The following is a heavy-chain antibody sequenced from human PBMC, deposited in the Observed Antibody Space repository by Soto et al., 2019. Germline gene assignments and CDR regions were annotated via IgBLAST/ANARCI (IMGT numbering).Heavy chain of an antibody. D-gene: IGHD4-17*01. Sequence: QVQLQESGPGLVKPSETLSLTCTVSGGSISSYYWSWIRQPPGKELEWIGYIYYSGSTNYNPSLKSRVTISVDTSKKQFSLKLSSVNAVDTAVYYCARGLLTVTSSYYFDYWGQGTLVTVSS. V-gene: IGHV4-59*01. CDR2: IYYSGST. J-gene: IGHJ4*02. CDR1: GGSISSYY. CDR3: ARGLLTVTSSYYFDY.